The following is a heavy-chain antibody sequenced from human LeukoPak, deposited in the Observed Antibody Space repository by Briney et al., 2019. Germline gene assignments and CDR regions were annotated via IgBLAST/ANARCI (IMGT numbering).Heavy chain of an antibody. J-gene: IGHJ4*02. V-gene: IGHV3-15*01. CDR3: ARRVGATANFDY. CDR2: IKSKTDGGTA. Sequence: PGGSLRLSCAASGFTFSDAWMSWVRQAPGKGLEWVGRIKSKTDGGTADYAAPVKGRFTISREDSKNTLYLQMNSLRAEDTAVYYCARRVGATANFDYWGRGTLVTVSS. CDR1: GFTFSDAW. D-gene: IGHD1-26*01.